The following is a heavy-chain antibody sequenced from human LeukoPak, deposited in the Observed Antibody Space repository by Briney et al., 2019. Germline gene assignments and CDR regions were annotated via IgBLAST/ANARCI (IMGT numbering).Heavy chain of an antibody. D-gene: IGHD1-26*01. CDR1: GDRVSSITAA. CDR2: TYYRSKWYS. J-gene: IGHJ4*02. CDR3: ASGLTYSARFFDY. Sequence: SQTLSLLFAISGDRVSSITAAWNWIRQSPSRGLEWLGRTYYRSKWYSDFAEYVKSRITIDPDTSKNQFSLQLNSVTPDDTAVYFCASGLTYSARFFDYWGQGTLVTVSS. V-gene: IGHV6-1*01.